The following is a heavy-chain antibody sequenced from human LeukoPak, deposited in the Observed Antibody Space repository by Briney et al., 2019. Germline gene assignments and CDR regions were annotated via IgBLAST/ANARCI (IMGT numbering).Heavy chain of an antibody. CDR2: IKSKTDGGTT. Sequence: GGSLRLSCAASGFTFSNAWMSWVRQAPGKGLEWVGRIKSKTDGGTTDYAAPVKGRFTISRDDSKNTLYPQMNSLKTEDTAVYYCTGDYDSSGYPGYWGQGTLVTVSS. J-gene: IGHJ4*02. D-gene: IGHD3-22*01. CDR3: TGDYDSSGYPGY. CDR1: GFTFSNAW. V-gene: IGHV3-15*01.